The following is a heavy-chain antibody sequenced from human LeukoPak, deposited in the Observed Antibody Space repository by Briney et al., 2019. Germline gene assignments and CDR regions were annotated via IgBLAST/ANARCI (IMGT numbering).Heavy chain of an antibody. Sequence: ASVKVSCKASGYTLTSYDINWVRQATGQGLEWMGRMNPNSGNTGYAQKFQGRVTMTRNTSISTAYMELSSLRSEDTAVYYCARGLSSSWYHYYYGMDVWGQGTTVTVSS. J-gene: IGHJ6*02. CDR1: GYTLTSYD. CDR3: ARGLSSSWYHYYYGMDV. CDR2: MNPNSGNT. V-gene: IGHV1-8*01. D-gene: IGHD6-13*01.